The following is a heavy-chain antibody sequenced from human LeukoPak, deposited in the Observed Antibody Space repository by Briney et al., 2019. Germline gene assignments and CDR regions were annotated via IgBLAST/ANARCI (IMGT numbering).Heavy chain of an antibody. CDR2: IRSYTT. CDR1: GFTFSDHY. J-gene: IGHJ4*02. CDR3: ARETPGSAPY. Sequence: GGSLRLSCAASGFTFSDHYIDWVRQAPGEGLEWVSRIRSYTTEYAASVKGRFTISRDDSTNSLYLQMNSLKTEDTAVYYCARETPGSAPYWGQGTLVTVSS. V-gene: IGHV3-72*01.